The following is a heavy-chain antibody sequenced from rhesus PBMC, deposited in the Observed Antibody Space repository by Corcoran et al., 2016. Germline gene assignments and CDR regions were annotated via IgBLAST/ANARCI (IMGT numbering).Heavy chain of an antibody. V-gene: IGHV4-169*02. D-gene: IGHD6-25*01. CDR3: AIGYSGSSFDY. CDR2: IYGSSTST. J-gene: IGHJ4*01. CDR1: GGSISSSY. Sequence: QLQLQESGPGLVKPSETLSVTCAVSGGSISSSYWSWIRQAPGKGLEWIGYIYGSSTSTNYNPSLKSRVTISKDTSKNQFSLKLSSVTAADTAVYYCAIGYSGSSFDYWGQGVLVTVSS.